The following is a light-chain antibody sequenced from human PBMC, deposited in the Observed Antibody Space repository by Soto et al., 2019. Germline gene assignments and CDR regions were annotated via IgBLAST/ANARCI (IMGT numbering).Light chain of an antibody. V-gene: IGKV1-5*01. Sequence: DIQMTQSPSNMCASVGDRVTLTCRASQTISTWLAWYQEKPGKAPKLLIYDASSLEGGVPSRFSGSGSGTEFTLTISSLQPDDFATYYCHQYNYYRPTFGQGTKVDIK. CDR1: QTISTW. CDR3: HQYNYYRPT. J-gene: IGKJ1*01. CDR2: DAS.